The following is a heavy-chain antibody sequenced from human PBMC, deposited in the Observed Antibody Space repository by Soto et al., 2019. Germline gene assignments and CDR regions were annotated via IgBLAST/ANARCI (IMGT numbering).Heavy chain of an antibody. Sequence: EVQLLESGGGLVQPEGSLRLSCAASGFSFSTYAMSWVRQAPGKGLEWVSDISGSGGTTYYADSVKGRFTISRDNSKNTLYLQVNSLRVEDTAVYYCAKDQAAAGTISRYFQHWGQGTLVTVSS. CDR2: ISGSGGTT. V-gene: IGHV3-23*01. CDR1: GFSFSTYA. D-gene: IGHD6-13*01. CDR3: AKDQAAAGTISRYFQH. J-gene: IGHJ1*01.